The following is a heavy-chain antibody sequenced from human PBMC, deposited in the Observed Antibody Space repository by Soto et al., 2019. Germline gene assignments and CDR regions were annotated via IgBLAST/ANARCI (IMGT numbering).Heavy chain of an antibody. CDR3: AKGGYTSCYDS. CDR2: IRASGDTT. CDR1: GFNFRSYA. V-gene: IGHV3-23*01. D-gene: IGHD5-18*01. Sequence: EVQLLESGGGLVQPGGSLRLSCAASGFNFRSYAMTWVRQAPGKGLEWVSTIRASGDTTFYADSVKGRITISRDNSKNTVYLQMNTLAVEDTAVYFCAKGGYTSCYDSWGQGIRVTVSS. J-gene: IGHJ4*02.